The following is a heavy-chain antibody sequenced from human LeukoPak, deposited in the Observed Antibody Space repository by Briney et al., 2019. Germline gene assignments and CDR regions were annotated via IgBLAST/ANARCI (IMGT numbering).Heavy chain of an antibody. CDR2: ISSSGSTI. CDR1: GFTFSSYE. CDR3: ARLPGGRWLQFLRGLYFDY. J-gene: IGHJ4*02. D-gene: IGHD5-24*01. Sequence: GGSLRLSCAASGFTFSSYEMNWVRQAPGKGLEWVSYISSSGSTIYYADSAKGRFTISRDNAKNSLYLQMNSLRAEDTAVYYCARLPGGRWLQFLRGLYFDYWGQGTLVTVSS. V-gene: IGHV3-48*03.